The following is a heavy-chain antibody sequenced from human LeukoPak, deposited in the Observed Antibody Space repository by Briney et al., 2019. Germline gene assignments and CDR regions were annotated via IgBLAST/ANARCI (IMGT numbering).Heavy chain of an antibody. CDR2: ISSSSSYI. CDR3: ARDKYYYDSRMDY. Sequence: PGGSLRLSCAASGFTFSSYSMNWVRQAPGKGLEWVSSISSSSSYIYYADSVKGRFTISRDNAKNSLYLQMNSLRAEDTAAYYCARDKYYYDSRMDYWGQGTLVTVSS. J-gene: IGHJ4*02. D-gene: IGHD3-22*01. V-gene: IGHV3-21*01. CDR1: GFTFSSYS.